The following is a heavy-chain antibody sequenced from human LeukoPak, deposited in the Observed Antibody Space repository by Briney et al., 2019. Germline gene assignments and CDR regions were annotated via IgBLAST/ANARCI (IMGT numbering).Heavy chain of an antibody. CDR2: ISSSSSYT. J-gene: IGHJ5*02. Sequence: GGSLRLSCAASGLTFSDYYMSWIRQAPGKGLEWVSYISSSSSYTNYADSVKGRFTISRDNAKNSLYLQMNSLRAEDTAVYYCARAEEVEYSSSSWFDPWGQEPWSPSPQ. V-gene: IGHV3-11*06. D-gene: IGHD6-6*01. CDR1: GLTFSDYY. CDR3: ARAEEVEYSSSSWFDP.